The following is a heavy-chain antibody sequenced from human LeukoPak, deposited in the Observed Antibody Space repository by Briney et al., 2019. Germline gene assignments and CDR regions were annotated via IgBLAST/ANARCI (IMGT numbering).Heavy chain of an antibody. Sequence: SETLSLTCTVSGGSISSSDYLWAWVRQPPGKGLEWIGDFYYNGVTSYDPSLKSRVTISVDTSKNQFSLKLSSVTAADTAVHYCARHSSGSSWHVLGYWGQGTLVTVSS. J-gene: IGHJ4*02. CDR2: FYYNGVT. CDR3: ARHSSGSSWHVLGY. CDR1: GGSISSSDYL. D-gene: IGHD6-13*01. V-gene: IGHV4-39*01.